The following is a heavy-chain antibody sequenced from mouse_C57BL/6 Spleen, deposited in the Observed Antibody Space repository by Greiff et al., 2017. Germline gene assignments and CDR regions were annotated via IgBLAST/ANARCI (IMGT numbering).Heavy chain of an antibody. Sequence: VQLKESGGGLVKPGGSLKLSCAASGFTFSSYAMSWVRQTPEKRLEWVATISDGGSYTYYPDNVKGRFTISRDNAKNNLYLQMSHLKSEDTAMYYCARDLDYYGSSPAWFAYWGQGTLVTVSA. CDR3: ARDLDYYGSSPAWFAY. CDR2: ISDGGSYT. V-gene: IGHV5-4*01. J-gene: IGHJ3*01. CDR1: GFTFSSYA. D-gene: IGHD1-1*01.